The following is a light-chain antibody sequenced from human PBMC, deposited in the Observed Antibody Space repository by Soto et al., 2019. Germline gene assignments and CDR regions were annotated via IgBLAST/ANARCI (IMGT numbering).Light chain of an antibody. CDR1: SGHSSYI. J-gene: IGLJ1*01. Sequence: QPVLTQSSSASASLGSSVKLTCTLSSGHSSYIIAWHQQQPGKAPRYLMKLEGSGSYNKGSGVTDRFSGSRSGGVPSLTISTLQSEDEADFYCETGDSITFFVFGTGTTGTGL. CDR2: LEGSGSY. V-gene: IGLV4-60*03. CDR3: ETGDSITFFV.